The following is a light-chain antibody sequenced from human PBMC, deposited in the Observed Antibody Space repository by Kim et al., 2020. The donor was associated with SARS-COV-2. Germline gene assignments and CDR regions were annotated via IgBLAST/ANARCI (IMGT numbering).Light chain of an antibody. CDR3: CSYAGKHTLV. CDR2: EVT. J-gene: IGLJ2*01. Sequence: GQWITISCTGTSSDVGSYNLVPWYQQHPGKAPKLMIYEVTERPSGVPGRFSGSKSGNTASLTISGLQAEDEADYYCCSYAGKHTLVFGGGTKVTVL. CDR1: SSDVGSYNL. V-gene: IGLV2-23*02.